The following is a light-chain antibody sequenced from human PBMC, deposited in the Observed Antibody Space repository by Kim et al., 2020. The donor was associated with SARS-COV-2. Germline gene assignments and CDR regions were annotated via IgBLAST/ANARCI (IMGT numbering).Light chain of an antibody. CDR2: AAS. J-gene: IGKJ2*01. Sequence: DIQMTQSPSTLSASIGDSVTISCRTSQTTHTCCLNWYQQKPGKAPKILVYAASSLQSGVPSRFSGRGSGTDFTLTISSLQPEDSAIYYCQQSYEVPYTFGQGTKLEIK. V-gene: IGKV1-39*01. CDR3: QQSYEVPYT. CDR1: QTTHTC.